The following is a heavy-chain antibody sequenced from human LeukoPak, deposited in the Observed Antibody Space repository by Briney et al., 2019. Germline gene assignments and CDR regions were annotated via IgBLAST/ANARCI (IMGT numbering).Heavy chain of an antibody. CDR2: IYPGDSDT. D-gene: IGHD4-23*01. CDR1: GSSCARYW. V-gene: IGHV5-51*01. J-gene: IGHJ4*02. CDR3: ARAPDYGGNPYYFDY. Sequence: RIPGKGSGSSCARYWIAGVGLTPGKRMEWTGIIYPGDSDTRYSPSFQGQVTISADTSISTAYLQWSSLKASDTAMYYCARAPDYGGNPYYFDYWGQGTLVTVSS.